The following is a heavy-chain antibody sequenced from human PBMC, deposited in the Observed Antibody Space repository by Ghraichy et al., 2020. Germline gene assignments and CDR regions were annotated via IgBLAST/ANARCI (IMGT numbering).Heavy chain of an antibody. J-gene: IGHJ5*02. V-gene: IGHV3-23*01. Sequence: LSLTCAASGFTFSSYAMSWVRQAPGKGLEWVSAISGSGGSTYYADSVKGRFTISRDNSKNTLYLQMNSLRAEDTAVYYCAKVPRHSLGITIFRVVGNWFDAWGQGTLVTVSS. D-gene: IGHD3-3*01. CDR2: ISGSGGST. CDR1: GFTFSSYA. CDR3: AKVPRHSLGITIFRVVGNWFDA.